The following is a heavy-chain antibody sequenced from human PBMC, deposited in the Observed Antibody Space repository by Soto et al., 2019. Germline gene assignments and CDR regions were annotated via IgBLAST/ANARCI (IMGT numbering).Heavy chain of an antibody. V-gene: IGHV1-18*01. Sequence: GASVKVSCKSSGYTFTSYGISWVRQAPGQGLEWMGWISTYNANTNYAQKLQGRVTMTTDTSTSTAYMELRSLRSDDTAVYYCARALSRDGYVPDYWGQGTLVTVSS. CDR3: ARALSRDGYVPDY. J-gene: IGHJ4*02. CDR2: ISTYNANT. D-gene: IGHD2-21*01. CDR1: GYTFTSYG.